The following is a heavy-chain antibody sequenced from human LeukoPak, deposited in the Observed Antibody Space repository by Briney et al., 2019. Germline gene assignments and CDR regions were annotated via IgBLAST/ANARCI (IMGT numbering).Heavy chain of an antibody. Sequence: GGSLRLSCAASGFTFSSYWMSWVRQAPGKGLEWVANIKQDGSEKYYVDSVKGRFTISRDNAKNTLYLQMNSLRAEDTAVYYCANKIAARSFDYWGQGTLITVSS. D-gene: IGHD6-6*01. V-gene: IGHV3-7*01. J-gene: IGHJ4*02. CDR1: GFTFSSYW. CDR2: IKQDGSEK. CDR3: ANKIAARSFDY.